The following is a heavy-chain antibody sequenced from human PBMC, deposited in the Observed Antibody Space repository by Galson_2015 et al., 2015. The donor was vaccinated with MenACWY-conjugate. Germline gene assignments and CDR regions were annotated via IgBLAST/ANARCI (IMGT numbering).Heavy chain of an antibody. Sequence: QSGAEVKKPGESLKISCKASGYRFTNSWIAWVRQMPGKGPEWMGIIYPSDSDTRYSPSFQGQVTISADKSIDTAYRQWSSLKASDTAMYYCARQGSSSSWFDPWGQGTLVTVSS. CDR1: GYRFTNSW. J-gene: IGHJ5*02. V-gene: IGHV5-51*01. CDR2: IYPSDSDT. D-gene: IGHD6-6*01. CDR3: ARQGSSSSWFDP.